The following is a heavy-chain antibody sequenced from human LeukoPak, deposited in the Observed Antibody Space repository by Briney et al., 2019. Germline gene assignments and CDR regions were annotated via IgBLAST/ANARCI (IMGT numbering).Heavy chain of an antibody. CDR2: IYYSGST. CDR1: GDSISSDY. CDR3: ARDLTPLWDYYDSSGYDL. V-gene: IGHV4-59*01. Sequence: SETLSLSCNVSGDSISSDYWSWIRQPPGKGLEWIGHIYYSGSTNYNPSLKSRVTISVDASKNHFSLKVSSVTAADTAVYYCARDLTPLWDYYDSSGYDLWGRGTLVTVSS. J-gene: IGHJ2*01. D-gene: IGHD3-22*01.